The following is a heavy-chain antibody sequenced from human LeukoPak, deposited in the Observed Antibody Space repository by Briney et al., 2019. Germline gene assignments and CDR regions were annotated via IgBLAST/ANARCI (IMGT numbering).Heavy chain of an antibody. CDR1: GFTVSSNY. D-gene: IGHD6-13*01. CDR2: IYSGGST. V-gene: IGHV3-66*01. Sequence: GRSLRLSCAASGFTVSSNYMSSVRQAPGHGLEWVSVIYSGGSTYYADSVKGRFTISRDNSKNTLYLQMNSLRAEDTAVYYCAREGIAAAGFDYWGQGTLVTVSS. J-gene: IGHJ4*02. CDR3: AREGIAAAGFDY.